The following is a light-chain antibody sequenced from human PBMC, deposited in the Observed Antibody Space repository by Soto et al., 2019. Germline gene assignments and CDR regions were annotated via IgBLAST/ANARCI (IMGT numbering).Light chain of an antibody. J-gene: IGLJ2*01. CDR3: SSFPTTSTVV. CDR1: SSDVGGYDY. V-gene: IGLV2-14*01. Sequence: QSALTQPASVSGSPGQSITISCTGTSSDVGGYDYVSWFQQYPGKAPSLMLYDVYRRPSGVSYRFSGSKSGNTASLTLSGLQADDEAVYYCSSFPTTSTVVFGGGTKLTVL. CDR2: DVY.